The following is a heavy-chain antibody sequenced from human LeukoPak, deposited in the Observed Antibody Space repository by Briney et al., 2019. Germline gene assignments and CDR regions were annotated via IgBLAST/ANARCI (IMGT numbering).Heavy chain of an antibody. Sequence: SETPSLTCTVSGGSISSSSYYWGWIRQPPGKGLEWIGSIYYSGSTYYNPSLKSRVTISVDTSKNQFSLKLSSVTAADTAVYYCASLTDYYDSSGYYDFDYWGQGTLVTVSS. CDR3: ASLTDYYDSSGYYDFDY. V-gene: IGHV4-39*01. CDR1: GGSISSSSYY. J-gene: IGHJ4*02. CDR2: IYYSGST. D-gene: IGHD3-22*01.